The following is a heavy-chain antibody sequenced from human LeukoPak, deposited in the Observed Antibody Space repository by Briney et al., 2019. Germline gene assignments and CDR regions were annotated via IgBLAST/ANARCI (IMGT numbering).Heavy chain of an antibody. CDR3: ASGGNFRGGFDY. CDR2: IIPIFGTA. V-gene: IGHV1-69*06. Sequence: SVKVSCKASGYTFTSYDINWVRQATGQGLEWMGGIIPIFGTANYAQEFQGRVTITADRSTSIAYMELSSLRSEDTAVYYCASGGNFRGGFDYWGQGTLVTVSS. D-gene: IGHD4-23*01. J-gene: IGHJ4*02. CDR1: GYTFTSYD.